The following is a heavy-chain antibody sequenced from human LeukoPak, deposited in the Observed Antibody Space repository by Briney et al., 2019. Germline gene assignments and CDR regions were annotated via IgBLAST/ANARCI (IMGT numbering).Heavy chain of an antibody. Sequence: GASLRLSCAASGFSFSNYAMSWVRQAPGKGLEWVSLIVSSSGSTFYADSVKGRFTISRDNSKNTLYLQMNSLRAEDTAVYYCAKGAYDYVELGYFDYWGQGTLVTVSS. CDR2: IVSSSGST. V-gene: IGHV3-23*01. CDR1: GFSFSNYA. J-gene: IGHJ4*02. D-gene: IGHD5-12*01. CDR3: AKGAYDYVELGYFDY.